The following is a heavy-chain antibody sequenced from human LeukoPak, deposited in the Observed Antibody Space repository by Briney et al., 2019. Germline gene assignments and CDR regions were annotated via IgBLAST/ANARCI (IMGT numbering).Heavy chain of an antibody. J-gene: IGHJ4*02. CDR2: IYHSGDT. CDR1: GYSISSGYY. Sequence: SETLSLTCTVSGYSISSGYYWGWIRQSPGKGLEWIGSIYHSGDTYYNPSVRSRVTMSVDTSKNHFSLKVSSVTAVDTAVYYCAAIQGSFDYWGQGTLVIVSS. CDR3: AAIQGSFDY. V-gene: IGHV4-38-2*02. D-gene: IGHD2-15*01.